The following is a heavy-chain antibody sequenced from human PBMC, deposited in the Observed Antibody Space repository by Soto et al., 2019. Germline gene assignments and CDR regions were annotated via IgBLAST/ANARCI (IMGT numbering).Heavy chain of an antibody. V-gene: IGHV3-9*01. CDR2: ISCNSGNI. J-gene: IGHJ4*02. D-gene: IGHD5-18*01. Sequence: ESGGALVQPGRSLRLSCAASGFTFDDYAMHWVRQVLGKGLEWVSSISCNSGNIGYADSVKGRFTTSRDNAKNSLYLQMNSLRPEDTALYYCVRSKGGYSYGTPFDYWGQGTLVTVSS. CDR1: GFTFDDYA. CDR3: VRSKGGYSYGTPFDY.